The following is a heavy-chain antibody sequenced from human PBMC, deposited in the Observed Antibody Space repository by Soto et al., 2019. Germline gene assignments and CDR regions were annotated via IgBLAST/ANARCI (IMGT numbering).Heavy chain of an antibody. V-gene: IGHV3-11*01. CDR1: GFPFSDSY. CDR2: ITISGNTV. J-gene: IGHJ6*02. CDR3: TRVSWREKYGMDV. Sequence: LRLSCAASGFPFSDSYMSWIRQAPGKGLEWISYITISGNTVYYADSLKGRFTISRDNAKNSLYLQMNRLRAEDTAVYYCTRVSWREKYGMDVWGQGTTVTVSS.